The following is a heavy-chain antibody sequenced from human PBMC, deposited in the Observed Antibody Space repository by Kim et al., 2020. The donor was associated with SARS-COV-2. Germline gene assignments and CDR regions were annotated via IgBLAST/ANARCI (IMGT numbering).Heavy chain of an antibody. CDR2: IYYSGST. D-gene: IGHD6-19*01. Sequence: SETLSLTSTVSVGSISSYYWSWIRQPPGKGLEWIGYIYYSGSTNYNPSLKSRFTISVDTSKNQFSLKLSSVTAADTAVYYCARLSVQQWLLRGWYFDLWGRGTLVTVSS. V-gene: IGHV4-59*08. J-gene: IGHJ2*01. CDR3: ARLSVQQWLLRGWYFDL. CDR1: VGSISSYY.